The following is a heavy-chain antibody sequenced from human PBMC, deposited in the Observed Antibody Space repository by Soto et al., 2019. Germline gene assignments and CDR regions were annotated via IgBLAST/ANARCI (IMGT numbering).Heavy chain of an antibody. CDR3: ARKGSGDYALDY. Sequence: QITLKESGPTLVKPTQTLTLTCTLSGFSLSTGGVGVGWIRQSPGKAREWLAVLYWDDVKHYSPSLERRLTITKDTSEGEVVLTMTNMDPVDTATYFCARKGSGDYALDYWGQGILVTVSS. V-gene: IGHV2-5*02. D-gene: IGHD4-17*01. CDR2: LYWDDVK. CDR1: GFSLSTGGVG. J-gene: IGHJ4*02.